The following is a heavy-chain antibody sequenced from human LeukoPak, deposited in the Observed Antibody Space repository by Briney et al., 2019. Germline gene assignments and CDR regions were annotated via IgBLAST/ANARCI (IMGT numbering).Heavy chain of an antibody. J-gene: IGHJ4*02. V-gene: IGHV3-7*01. CDR2: INQDGSEK. D-gene: IGHD3-16*01. Sequence: GGSLRLSCAASGFTFSDYWMSWVRQAPGKGLEWVADINQDGSEKYYVDSVRGRFTISRDNAENSLYLQVSSLRAEDTALYLCARESRPGGRLVDFDFWGQGSLVTVSS. CDR1: GFTFSDYW. CDR3: ARESRPGGRLVDFDF.